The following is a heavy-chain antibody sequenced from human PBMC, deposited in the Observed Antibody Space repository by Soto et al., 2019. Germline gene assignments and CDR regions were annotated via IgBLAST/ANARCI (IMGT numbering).Heavy chain of an antibody. CDR1: GGSISSSSYY. CDR3: ARHGFYGGSYWLIDY. V-gene: IGHV4-39*01. J-gene: IGHJ4*02. Sequence: SETLSLTCTVSGGSISSSSYYWGWIRQPPGKGLEWIGSIYYSGSTYYNPSLKSRVTISVDTSKNQFSLKLSSVTAADTAVYYCARHGFYGGSYWLIDYWGQGTLVTVSS. D-gene: IGHD1-26*01. CDR2: IYYSGST.